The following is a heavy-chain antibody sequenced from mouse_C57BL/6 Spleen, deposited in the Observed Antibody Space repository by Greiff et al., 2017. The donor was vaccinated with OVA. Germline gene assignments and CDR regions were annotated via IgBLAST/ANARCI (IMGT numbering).Heavy chain of an antibody. J-gene: IGHJ1*03. V-gene: IGHV3-6*01. CDR1: GYSITSGYY. CDR2: ISYDGSN. D-gene: IGHD2-1*01. Sequence: EVQLQESGPGLVKPSQSLSLTCSVTGYSITSGYYWNWIRQFPGNKLEWMGYISYDGSNNYNPSLKNRISITRDTSKNQFFLKLNSVTTEDTATYYCARHGNYPYWYFDVWGTGTTVTVSS. CDR3: ARHGNYPYWYFDV.